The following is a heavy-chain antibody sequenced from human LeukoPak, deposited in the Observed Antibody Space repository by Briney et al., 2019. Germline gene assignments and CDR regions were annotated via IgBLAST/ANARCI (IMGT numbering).Heavy chain of an antibody. CDR3: ARDDSLANFDY. V-gene: IGHV3-20*04. J-gene: IGHJ4*02. CDR1: GFIVSSNY. D-gene: IGHD2-21*01. CDR2: INWNGGRT. Sequence: GGSLRLSCALSGFIVSSNYMSWVRQAPGKGLEWVSGINWNGGRTGYADSVKGRFNISRDNAKNSLYLQMNSLRAEDTALYYCARDDSLANFDYWGQGTLVTVSS.